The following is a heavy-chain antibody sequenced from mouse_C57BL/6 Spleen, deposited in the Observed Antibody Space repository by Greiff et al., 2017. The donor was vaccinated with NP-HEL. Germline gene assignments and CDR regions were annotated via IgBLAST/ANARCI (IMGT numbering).Heavy chain of an antibody. CDR1: GYTFTEYT. CDR3: AEHERGSTMITTRDWFAY. J-gene: IGHJ3*01. D-gene: IGHD2-4*01. Sequence: QVQLQQSGAELVKPGASVKLSCKASGYTFTEYTIHWVKQRPGQGLEWIGWFYPGSGSIKYNEKFKDKATLTADKSSSTVYMELSRMTSEDSAVCFSAEHERGSTMITTRDWFAYWGQGTLVTVSA. CDR2: FYPGSGSI. V-gene: IGHV1-62-2*01.